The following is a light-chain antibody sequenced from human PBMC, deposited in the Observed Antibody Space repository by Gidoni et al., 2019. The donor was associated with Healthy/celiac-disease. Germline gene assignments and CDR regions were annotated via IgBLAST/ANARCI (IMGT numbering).Light chain of an antibody. CDR2: AAS. CDR1: QDIRND. Sequence: DIQMTQSPSSLSASVGARVTITCRASQDIRNDLGWYPQKPEKAPKRLIYAASSLQSGFPSRFSGRGSGTEFTRTISSLQPEDFATYYCLQHNSYPLTFGGGTKVEIK. J-gene: IGKJ4*01. CDR3: LQHNSYPLT. V-gene: IGKV1-17*01.